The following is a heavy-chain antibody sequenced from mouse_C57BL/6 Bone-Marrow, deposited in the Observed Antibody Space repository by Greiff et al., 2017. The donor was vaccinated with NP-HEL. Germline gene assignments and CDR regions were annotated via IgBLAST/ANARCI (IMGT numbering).Heavy chain of an antibody. Sequence: VQLQQSGPVLVKPGASVKMSCKASGYTFTDYYMNWVKQSHGKSLEWIGVINPYNGGTSYNQKFKGKATLTVDKSSSTAYMELNSLTSEDSAVYYCARGISVYGNYVYYFDYWGQGTTLTVSS. CDR1: GYTFTDYY. J-gene: IGHJ2*01. D-gene: IGHD2-1*01. CDR3: ARGISVYGNYVYYFDY. CDR2: INPYNGGT. V-gene: IGHV1-19*01.